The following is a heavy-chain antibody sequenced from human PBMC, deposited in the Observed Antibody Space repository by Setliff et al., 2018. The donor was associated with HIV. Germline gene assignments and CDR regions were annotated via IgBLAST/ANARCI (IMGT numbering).Heavy chain of an antibody. Sequence: ASVKVSCKASGYTFTTYGVNWVRQAPGQGLEWMGWINSYNGNTKFAQKFQGRVTMTTDTSTITAFMELRSLKADDTGIYYCSRSGVPSYYYHGMDVWGQGTTVTVSS. D-gene: IGHD3-10*01. V-gene: IGHV1-18*04. CDR2: INSYNGNT. CDR3: SRSGVPSYYYHGMDV. J-gene: IGHJ6*02. CDR1: GYTFTTYG.